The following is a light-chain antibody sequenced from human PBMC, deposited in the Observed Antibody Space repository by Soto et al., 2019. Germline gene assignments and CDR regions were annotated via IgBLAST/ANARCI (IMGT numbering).Light chain of an antibody. CDR3: MQSLELPRT. CDR2: EVS. Sequence: DIVMTQTPISQSVTPGQPTSISCKSSQSLLHSDGKTYLSWYLQKPGQPPQLLISEVSNRFSGVPDRFSGSGSGTDFTLKISRVEADDVGVYYCMQSLELPRTFGQGTKVEIK. J-gene: IGKJ1*01. V-gene: IGKV2D-29*01. CDR1: QSLLHSDGKTY.